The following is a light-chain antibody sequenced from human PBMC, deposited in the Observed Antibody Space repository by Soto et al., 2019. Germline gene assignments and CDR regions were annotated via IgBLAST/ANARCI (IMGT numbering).Light chain of an antibody. CDR2: GVS. V-gene: IGLV2-8*01. CDR3: TSFAGTSYPVV. J-gene: IGLJ2*01. Sequence: QSVLTQPPSASGSPGQSVTISCTGTSSDVGGYNYVSWYQQHPGKAPKLMIYGVSKRPSGVPDRFSGSKSGNTASLTVSGLQAEDEADYYCTSFAGTSYPVVFGGGTKLTVL. CDR1: SSDVGGYNY.